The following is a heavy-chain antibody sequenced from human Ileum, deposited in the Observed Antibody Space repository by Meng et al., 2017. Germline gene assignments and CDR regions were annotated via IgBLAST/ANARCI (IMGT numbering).Heavy chain of an antibody. D-gene: IGHD3-3*02. CDR3: ARHGAFRSHLDD. J-gene: IGHJ4*02. CDR2: FFYCGTT. CDR1: GGSISSRTSY. V-gene: IGHV4-39*01. Sequence: QQQLQESGPGLVKPSETLSLTCSVSGGSISSRTSYWGWIRQPQGMGLEWIVSFFYCGTTYYNPSLESRVTTSVDTSKSQFSLNLKSVSAADTAVYFCARHGAFRSHLDDWGQGTLVTVSS.